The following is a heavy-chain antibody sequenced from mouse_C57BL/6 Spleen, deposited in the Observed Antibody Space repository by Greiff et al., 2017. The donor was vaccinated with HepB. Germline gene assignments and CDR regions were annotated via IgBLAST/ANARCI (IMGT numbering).Heavy chain of an antibody. CDR1: GYTFTDYY. CDR3: ARGMDTTVVADDD. J-gene: IGHJ2*01. V-gene: IGHV1-19*01. D-gene: IGHD1-1*01. Sequence: EVQLQQSGPVLVKPGASVKMSCKASGYTFTDYYMNWVKQSHGKSLEWIGVINPYNGGTSYNQKFKGKATLTVDKSSSTAYMELNSLTSEDSAVYYCARGMDTTVVADDDWGQGTTLTVSS. CDR2: INPYNGGT.